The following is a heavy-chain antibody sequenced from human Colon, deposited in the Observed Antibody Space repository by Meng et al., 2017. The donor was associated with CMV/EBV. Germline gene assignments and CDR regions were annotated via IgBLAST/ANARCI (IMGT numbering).Heavy chain of an antibody. CDR1: GFTFSRYW. D-gene: IGHD2-2*01. J-gene: IGHJ5*02. V-gene: IGHV3-74*01. CDR2: INDDGSTT. Sequence: GFTFSRYWMNWVRHVPGQGLVWVSHINDDGSTTSHADSVKGRFTISRDNAKNTLYLQMNSLRAEDTAVYYCARDVLGSCKGTSCYRLSPWGQGTLVTVS. CDR3: ARDVLGSCKGTSCYRLSP.